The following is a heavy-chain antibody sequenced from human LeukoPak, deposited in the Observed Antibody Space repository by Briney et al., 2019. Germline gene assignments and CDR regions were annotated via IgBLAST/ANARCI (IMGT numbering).Heavy chain of an antibody. CDR2: ISSSGKTT. V-gene: IGHV3-11*04. CDR3: TRSNFLGADSYGSGSFDY. D-gene: IGHD3-10*01. Sequence: GGSLRLSCAASGFTFSDNYMSWIRQAPGKGLKWVSYISSSGKTTHYADSVKGRFTISRDNSRNTLYLQMNNLRPEDTAVYYCTRSNFLGADSYGSGSFDYWGQGTLVTVSS. J-gene: IGHJ4*02. CDR1: GFTFSDNY.